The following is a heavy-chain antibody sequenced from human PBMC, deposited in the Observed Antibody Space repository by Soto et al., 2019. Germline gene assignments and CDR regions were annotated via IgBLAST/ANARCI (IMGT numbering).Heavy chain of an antibody. D-gene: IGHD3-3*01. CDR3: TRVKTQYDFWSVNWFDP. Sequence: GGSLRLSCTASGFTFGDYAMSWFRQAPGKGLEWVGFIRSKAYGGTTEYAAYVKGRFTISRDDSKSIAHLQMNSLKTEDTAVYYCTRVKTQYDFWSVNWFDPWGQGTLVTASS. CDR2: IRSKAYGGTT. CDR1: GFTFGDYA. V-gene: IGHV3-49*03. J-gene: IGHJ5*02.